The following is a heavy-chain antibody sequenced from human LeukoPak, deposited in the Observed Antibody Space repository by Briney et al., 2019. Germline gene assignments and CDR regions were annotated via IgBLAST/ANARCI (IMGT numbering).Heavy chain of an antibody. V-gene: IGHV4-59*01. CDR2: IYYSGST. CDR1: GGSISSYY. J-gene: IGHJ4*02. CDR3: ARGYGSGSHYPY. D-gene: IGHD3-10*01. Sequence: PSETLSLTCIVSGGSISSYYWSWIRQPPGKGLEWIGYIYYSGSTNYNPSLKSRVTISVATSKKRFSLKLSSVTAADTAVYYCARGYGSGSHYPYWGQGTLVTVSS.